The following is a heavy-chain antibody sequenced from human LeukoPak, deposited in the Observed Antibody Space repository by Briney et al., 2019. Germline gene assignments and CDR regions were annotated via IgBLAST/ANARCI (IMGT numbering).Heavy chain of an antibody. CDR2: IIPLFGTA. CDR1: GGTFSSSA. V-gene: IGHV1-69*13. Sequence: GASVKVSCTASGGTFSSSAITWVRQAPGQGLEWMGGIIPLFGTANYAQKFQGRVTITADESTNTAYMEQSGLRSEDTAVYYYASSPSGYQFDFWGQGTLVTVSS. J-gene: IGHJ4*02. CDR3: ASSPSGYQFDF. D-gene: IGHD2-2*01.